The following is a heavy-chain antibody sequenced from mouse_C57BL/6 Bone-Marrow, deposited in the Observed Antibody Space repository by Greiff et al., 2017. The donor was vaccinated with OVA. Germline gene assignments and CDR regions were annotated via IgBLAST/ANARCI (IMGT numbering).Heavy chain of an antibody. CDR2: IDPETGGT. CDR3: TRAPSTTVVATDY. CDR1: GYTFTDYE. V-gene: IGHV1-15*01. Sequence: VQLQQSGAELVRPGASVTLSCKASGYTFTDYEMHWVKQTPVHGLEWIGAIDPETGGTAYNQKFKGKAILTADKSSSTAYMEHRSLTSEDSAVYYCTRAPSTTVVATDYWGQGTTLTVSS. J-gene: IGHJ2*01. D-gene: IGHD1-1*01.